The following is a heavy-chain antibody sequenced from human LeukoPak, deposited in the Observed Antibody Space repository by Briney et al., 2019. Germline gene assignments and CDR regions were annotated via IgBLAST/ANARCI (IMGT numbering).Heavy chain of an antibody. Sequence: PGGSLRLSCAASGFTFSSYSMNWVRQAPGKGLEWVSSISSSSSYIYYADSVKDRFTISRDNAKNSLYLQMNSLRAEDTAVYYCARDSYSSSGEFDYWGQGTLVTVSS. D-gene: IGHD6-13*01. CDR1: GFTFSSYS. J-gene: IGHJ4*02. CDR3: ARDSYSSSGEFDY. CDR2: ISSSSSYI. V-gene: IGHV3-21*01.